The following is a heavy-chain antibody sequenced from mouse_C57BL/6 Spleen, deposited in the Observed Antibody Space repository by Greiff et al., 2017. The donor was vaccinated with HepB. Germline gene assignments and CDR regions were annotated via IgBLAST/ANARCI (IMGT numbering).Heavy chain of an antibody. CDR1: GYTFTDYN. Sequence: VQLKESGPELVKPGASVKMSCKASGYTFTDYNMHWVKQSHGKSLEWIGYINPNNGGTSYNQKFKGKATLTVNKSSSTAYMELRSLTSEDSAVYYCAKASRNYYGSSYVGDYWGQGTTLTVSS. CDR2: INPNNGGT. J-gene: IGHJ2*01. V-gene: IGHV1-22*01. CDR3: AKASRNYYGSSYVGDY. D-gene: IGHD1-1*01.